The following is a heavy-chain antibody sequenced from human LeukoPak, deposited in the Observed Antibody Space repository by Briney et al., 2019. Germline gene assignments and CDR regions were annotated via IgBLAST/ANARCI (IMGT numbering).Heavy chain of an antibody. Sequence: QSGGSLRLSCTASGFSVSSNFMSWVRQAPGKGLEWVSVLYSGANTYYADSVKGRFTISRDNSKNTLYLQMNSLRAEDTAVYSCATARRSTVVTLFDYWGQGTLVTVSS. CDR1: GFSVSSNF. CDR2: LYSGANT. J-gene: IGHJ4*02. D-gene: IGHD4-23*01. V-gene: IGHV3-53*01. CDR3: ATARRSTVVTLFDY.